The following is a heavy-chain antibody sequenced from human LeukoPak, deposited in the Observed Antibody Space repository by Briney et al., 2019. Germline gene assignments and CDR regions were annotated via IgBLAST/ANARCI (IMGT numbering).Heavy chain of an antibody. CDR3: ATVRDIVVGGGPYYFDY. CDR1: GYTFIGYY. J-gene: IGHJ4*02. CDR2: INPHNGDT. Sequence: GASVKVSCKASGYTFIGYYLHWVRQAPGQGLEWMGWINPHNGDTNYAQKFQGRVTMTRDTSITTAYMELRRLKSDDTAVYYCATVRDIVVGGGPYYFDYWGQGTLVTVSS. V-gene: IGHV1-2*02. D-gene: IGHD2-15*01.